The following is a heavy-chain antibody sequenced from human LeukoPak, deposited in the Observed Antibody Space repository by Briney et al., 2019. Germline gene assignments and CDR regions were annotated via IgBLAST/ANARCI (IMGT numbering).Heavy chain of an antibody. CDR1: GFTFSSYS. J-gene: IGHJ6*03. D-gene: IGHD3-16*01. Sequence: GGSLRLSRAASGFTFSSYSMNWVRQAPGKGLEWVSSISSSSSYIYYADSVKGRFTISRDNAKNSLYLQMNSLRAEDTAVYYCARDGGPRDYYYMDVWGKGTTVTVSS. V-gene: IGHV3-21*01. CDR3: ARDGGPRDYYYMDV. CDR2: ISSSSSYI.